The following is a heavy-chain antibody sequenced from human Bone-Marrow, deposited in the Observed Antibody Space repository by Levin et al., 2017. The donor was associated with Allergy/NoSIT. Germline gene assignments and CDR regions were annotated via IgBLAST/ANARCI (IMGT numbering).Heavy chain of an antibody. D-gene: IGHD6-19*01. CDR1: GFTFSTYS. Sequence: SCAASGFTFSTYSINWVRQAPGKGLEWVSYISSSSATIYYADSVKGRFTISRDNDNNSLYLQMNSLRAEDTAVYYCARDPSGDRGGGYYFDYWGQGTLVTVAS. CDR3: ARDPSGDRGGGYYFDY. CDR2: ISSSSATI. V-gene: IGHV3-48*01. J-gene: IGHJ4*02.